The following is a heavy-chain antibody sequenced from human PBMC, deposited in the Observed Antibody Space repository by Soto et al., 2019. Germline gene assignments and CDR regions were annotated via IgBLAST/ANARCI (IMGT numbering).Heavy chain of an antibody. J-gene: IGHJ6*03. V-gene: IGHV1-18*01. CDR2: ISAYNGNT. CDR1: GYTSTSYG. Sequence: ASVKVSCKASGYTSTSYGISWVRQAPGQGLEWMGWISAYNGNTNYAQKLQGRVTMTTDTSTSTAYMELRSLRSDDTAVYYCARDHLYDFWSGYYQYYYYYYMDVWGKGTTVTVSS. D-gene: IGHD3-3*01. CDR3: ARDHLYDFWSGYYQYYYYYYMDV.